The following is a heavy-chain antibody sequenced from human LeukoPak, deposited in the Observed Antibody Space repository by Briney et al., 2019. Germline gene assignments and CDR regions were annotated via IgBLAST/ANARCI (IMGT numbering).Heavy chain of an antibody. D-gene: IGHD7-27*01. Sequence: ASVKVSFKASGYTFTSYGISWVRPAPGQGLAWMGWISAYNGNTNYAQKLQGRVTLTTDTSTSTAYMELRSLRSDDTAVYYCAIGELGIGEGLDYWGQGTLVTVSS. V-gene: IGHV1-18*01. CDR1: GYTFTSYG. CDR2: ISAYNGNT. CDR3: AIGELGIGEGLDY. J-gene: IGHJ4*02.